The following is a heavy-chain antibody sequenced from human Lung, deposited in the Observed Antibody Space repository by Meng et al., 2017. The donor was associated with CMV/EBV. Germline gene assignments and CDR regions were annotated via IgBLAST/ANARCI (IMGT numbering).Heavy chain of an antibody. J-gene: IGHJ4*02. CDR2: TYYSGST. CDR1: GGSISSSGYY. CDR3: ARDRDYYDGSGYYYVGDY. Sequence: LSCTVSGGSISSSGYYWGWTRQPPGKGLEWIGRTYYSGSTYYNPSLKCRVTISVDTSKTQFSLKLSSVTAADTAVYYCARDRDYYDGSGYYYVGDYWGQGTLVXVSS. D-gene: IGHD3-22*01. V-gene: IGHV4-39*07.